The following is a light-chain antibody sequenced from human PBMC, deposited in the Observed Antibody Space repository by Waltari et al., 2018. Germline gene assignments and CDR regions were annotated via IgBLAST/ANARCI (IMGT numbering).Light chain of an antibody. CDR3: QQYGSPPYT. CDR1: QSVGSSY. CDR2: AVS. Sequence: EIVLTQSPGTLSLSPGEGATLSCWASQSVGSSYLAWFQQKPGQAPRLLIYAVSSRATGGPDRFSGSGSGTDFTLTINRLEPEDSAVYYCQQYGSPPYTFGQGTKLEI. V-gene: IGKV3-20*01. J-gene: IGKJ2*01.